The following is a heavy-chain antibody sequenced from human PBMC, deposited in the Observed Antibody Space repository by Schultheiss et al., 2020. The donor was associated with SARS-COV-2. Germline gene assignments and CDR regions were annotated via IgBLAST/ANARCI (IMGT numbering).Heavy chain of an antibody. D-gene: IGHD1-26*01. CDR3: ARVVGGPTFEAFFGMDV. Sequence: GSLRLSCTVSGGSISSYYWSWIRQPPGKGLEWIGYIYYSGRTSYNPSLKRRVTISLDTSKNQFSLKLSSVTAADTAVYYCARVVGGPTFEAFFGMDVWGQGTTVTVSS. J-gene: IGHJ6*02. V-gene: IGHV4-59*12. CDR1: GGSISSYY. CDR2: IYYSGRT.